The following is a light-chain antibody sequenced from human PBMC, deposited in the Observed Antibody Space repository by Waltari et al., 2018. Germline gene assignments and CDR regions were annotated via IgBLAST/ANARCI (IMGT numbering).Light chain of an antibody. J-gene: IGLJ2*01. CDR3: ISYTSSTSVI. CDR1: SNDVGGYKY. Sequence: QSALTQPASVSGSPGQSITISCTGTSNDVGGYKYVSWYQQHPGKAPKVLIYDVNNRTSGVSNRFSGSKSGNTASLTISGLQAEDEADYFCISYTSSTSVIFGGGTKVTVL. CDR2: DVN. V-gene: IGLV2-14*03.